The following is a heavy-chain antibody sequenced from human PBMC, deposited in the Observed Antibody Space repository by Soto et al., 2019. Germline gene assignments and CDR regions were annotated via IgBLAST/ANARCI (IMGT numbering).Heavy chain of an antibody. V-gene: IGHV3-15*07. CDR1: GFTFSNAW. J-gene: IGHJ4*01. CDR3: TTDSYSTIIIVRFDY. D-gene: IGHD3-22*01. Sequence: GGSLRLSCAASGFTFSNAWINWVRQAPGKGLGWVGRIKSKTDGGTTDYAEPVKGRFAISRDDSNNMVYLQMNSLKIEDTAVYYCTTDSYSTIIIVRFDYWGHGTLVTVSS. CDR2: IKSKTDGGTT.